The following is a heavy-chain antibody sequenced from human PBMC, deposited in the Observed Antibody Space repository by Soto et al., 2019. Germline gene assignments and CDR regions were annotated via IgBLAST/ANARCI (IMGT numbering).Heavy chain of an antibody. CDR2: ISTTSTYI. D-gene: IGHD4-17*01. CDR3: AREGSLYGDAISNCADY. V-gene: IGHV3-21*01. J-gene: IGHJ4*02. Sequence: EVQLVESGGGLVKPGASLRLSCAASGFTFSSYSMIWVRQAPGKGLEWVASISTTSTYIYYADSVKGRFTISRDNSNNSLFLQMDSLKTEDTAVYYCAREGSLYGDAISNCADYWGQGTLVTVSS. CDR1: GFTFSSYS.